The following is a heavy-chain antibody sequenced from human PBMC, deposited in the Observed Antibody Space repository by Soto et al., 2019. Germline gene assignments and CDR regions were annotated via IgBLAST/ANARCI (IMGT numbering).Heavy chain of an antibody. Sequence: GGSLRLSCVGSGFRFSDYPLNWVRQAPGQGLEWVANINRRGTSTNYADSVKGRFTISRDNAKNSVSLQMNSLRDEDTAVYYCAREETAWPLAYGLDVWGQGTTVTVSS. D-gene: IGHD2-21*02. CDR1: GFRFSDYP. V-gene: IGHV3-7*01. CDR2: INRRGTST. CDR3: AREETAWPLAYGLDV. J-gene: IGHJ6*02.